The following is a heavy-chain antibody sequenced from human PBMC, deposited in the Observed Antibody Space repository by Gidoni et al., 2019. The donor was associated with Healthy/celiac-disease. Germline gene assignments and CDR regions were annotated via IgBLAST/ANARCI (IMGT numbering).Heavy chain of an antibody. CDR1: GFTFNSYS. CDR2: ISTSGSTI. J-gene: IGHJ5*02. V-gene: IGHV3-48*02. Sequence: EVQLVESGGGLIQPGGSLRLSCAASGFTFNSYSMNWVRQAPGKGLEWVAYISTSGSTIYYADSVKGRFTISRDNARNSLYLQMNSLRDKDTAVYYCARGLTTRDWFDPWAQGMLVTVSS. CDR3: ARGLTTRDWFDP. D-gene: IGHD1-1*01.